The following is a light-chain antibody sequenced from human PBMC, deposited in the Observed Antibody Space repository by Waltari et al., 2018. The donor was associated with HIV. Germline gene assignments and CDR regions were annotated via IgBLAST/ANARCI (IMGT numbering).Light chain of an antibody. J-gene: IGLJ3*02. Sequence: QTALTQPASVSGSPGQPITISCTGTSSDVGAYNLVSWYQQHPGKAPRLIIYDVSERPAGVSNRFTGSKSGNTASLTISGLQAEDEADYYCCSYVSEIVPCVFGGGTKLTVL. CDR2: DVS. CDR3: CSYVSEIVPCV. CDR1: SSDVGAYNL. V-gene: IGLV2-23*02.